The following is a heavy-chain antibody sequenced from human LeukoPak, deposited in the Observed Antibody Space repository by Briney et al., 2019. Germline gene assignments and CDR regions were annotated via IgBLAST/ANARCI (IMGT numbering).Heavy chain of an antibody. J-gene: IGHJ4*02. CDR3: ASRKFSGYSPFDY. Sequence: KPSETLSLTCTVSGGSISSYYWSWIRQPPGKGLEWIGYIYYSGSTNYNPSLKSRVTISVDTSKNQFSLKPSSVTAADTAVYYCASRKFSGYSPFDYWGQGTLVTVSS. D-gene: IGHD3-22*01. CDR2: IYYSGST. CDR1: GGSISSYY. V-gene: IGHV4-59*08.